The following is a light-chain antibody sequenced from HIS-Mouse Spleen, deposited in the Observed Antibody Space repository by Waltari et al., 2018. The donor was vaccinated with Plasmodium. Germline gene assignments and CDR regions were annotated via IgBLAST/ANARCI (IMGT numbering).Light chain of an antibody. CDR2: QDS. CDR1: TLGDKY. Sequence: SYELTQPPSVSVSPGQTASITCSGDTLGDKYACWYQQKPGQSPVRVIYQDSKRHSGIPERFAGSNAGNTATLTISGTQAMDEADYYCQAWDSSTAVFGGGTKLTVL. J-gene: IGLJ3*02. CDR3: QAWDSSTAV. V-gene: IGLV3-1*01.